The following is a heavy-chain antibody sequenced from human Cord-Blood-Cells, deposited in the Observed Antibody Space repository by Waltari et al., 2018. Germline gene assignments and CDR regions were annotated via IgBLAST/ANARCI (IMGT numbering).Heavy chain of an antibody. CDR1: GGTFSSYA. CDR3: AAGVIIQDAFDI. CDR2: GTPILGIA. D-gene: IGHD3-10*01. Sequence: QLQLVQSGAEVKKPGSSVKVSCKASGGTFSSYAISWVRQAPGQGLDWMGRGTPILGIANYAQKFEGRVTVTADKSTSTDYMELGSLGSEDTAVYDCAAGVIIQDAFDIWGQGTMVTVSS. V-gene: IGHV1-69*09. J-gene: IGHJ3*02.